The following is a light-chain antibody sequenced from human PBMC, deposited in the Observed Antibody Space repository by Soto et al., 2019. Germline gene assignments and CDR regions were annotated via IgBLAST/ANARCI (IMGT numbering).Light chain of an antibody. CDR3: QQLNSYPPT. CDR2: AAS. Sequence: DLQLTQSPSFLSASVGDRVTITCRASQGISSYLAWYQQKPGKAPKVLIYAASTLHSGVPSRFSGSGSGAEFTLTISSLQPEDFATHYCQQLNSYPPTFGGGTKVEIK. J-gene: IGKJ4*01. CDR1: QGISSY. V-gene: IGKV1-9*01.